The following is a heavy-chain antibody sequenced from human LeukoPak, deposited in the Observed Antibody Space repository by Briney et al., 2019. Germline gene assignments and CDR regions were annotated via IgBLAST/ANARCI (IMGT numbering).Heavy chain of an antibody. V-gene: IGHV1-2*02. Sequence: GASVKVSCKASGYTFTGYYMHWVRQAPGQGLEWMGWINPNSGGTDYAQKFQGRVTMTRDTSISTAYMELSRLRSDDTAVYYCARVAYCGGDCYSNWFDPWGQGTLVTVSS. J-gene: IGHJ5*02. CDR3: ARVAYCGGDCYSNWFDP. CDR1: GYTFTGYY. CDR2: INPNSGGT. D-gene: IGHD2-21*02.